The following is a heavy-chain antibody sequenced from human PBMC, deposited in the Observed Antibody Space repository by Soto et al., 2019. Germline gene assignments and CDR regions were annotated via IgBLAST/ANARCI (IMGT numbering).Heavy chain of an antibody. CDR3: ARTYYDFWSGYYQDGYYYYMDV. D-gene: IGHD3-3*01. CDR2: IYYSGST. V-gene: IGHV4-31*03. CDR1: GGSISSGGYY. Sequence: QVQLQESGPGLVKPSQTLSLTCTVSGGSISSGGYYWSWIRQHPGKGLEWIGYIYYSGSTYYNPSLKSRVTISVDTSKNQFSLKLSSVTAADTAVYYCARTYYDFWSGYYQDGYYYYMDVWGKGTTVTVSS. J-gene: IGHJ6*03.